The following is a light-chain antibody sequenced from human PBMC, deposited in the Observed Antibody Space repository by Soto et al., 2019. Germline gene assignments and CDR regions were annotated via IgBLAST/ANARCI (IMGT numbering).Light chain of an antibody. CDR1: QSVNTN. CDR2: GAS. Sequence: EIVMTQSPATLSVSPGEGATLSCRASQSVNTNLAWYQQKPGQAPRLLIYGASTRATDIPARFSGSGSGTEFTLTISSLQPEDIATYYCQQYDNLPLFGGGTKVDI. CDR3: QQYDNLPL. V-gene: IGKV3-15*01. J-gene: IGKJ4*01.